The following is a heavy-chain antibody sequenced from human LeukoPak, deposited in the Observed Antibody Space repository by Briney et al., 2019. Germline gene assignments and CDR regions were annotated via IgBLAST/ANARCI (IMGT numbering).Heavy chain of an antibody. CDR1: GGTFSSYA. D-gene: IGHD3-3*01. CDR3: ARGAGRYYDFWSGHTPYYFDY. CDR2: IIPMLGIA. V-gene: IGHV1-69*04. J-gene: IGHJ4*02. Sequence: GASVKVSCKASGGTFSSYAISWVRQAPGQGLEWMGRIIPMLGIANYAQKFQGRLTITADKSTSTAYMELSSLRSEDTAVYYCARGAGRYYDFWSGHTPYYFDYWGQGTLVTVSS.